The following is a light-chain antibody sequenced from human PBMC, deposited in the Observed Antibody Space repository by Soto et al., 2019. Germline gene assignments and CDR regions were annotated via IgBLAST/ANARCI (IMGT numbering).Light chain of an antibody. CDR3: AAWDDSLNGPV. V-gene: IGLV2-14*01. Sequence: QSALTQPASMSGSPGQSITISCTGTSSDVGGYKFVSWYQQLPGRAPKLLIYGNNNRPSGVPDRFSGSKSGTSASLAISGLQSDDEADYYCAAWDDSLNGPVFGGGTKLTVL. CDR2: GNN. J-gene: IGLJ3*02. CDR1: SSDVGGYKF.